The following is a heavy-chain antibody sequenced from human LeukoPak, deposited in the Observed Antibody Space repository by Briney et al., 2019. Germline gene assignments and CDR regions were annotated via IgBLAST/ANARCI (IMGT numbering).Heavy chain of an antibody. J-gene: IGHJ4*02. CDR1: GGSISSSSYS. CDR3: ARGYRAYSSSVDY. D-gene: IGHD6-6*01. V-gene: IGHV4-39*07. Sequence: PSETLSLTCTVSGGSISSSSYSWGWIRQPPGKGLEWIGSIYYSGSTNYNPSLKSRVTISVDTSKNQFSLKLSSVTAADTAVYYCARGYRAYSSSVDYWGQGTLVTVSS. CDR2: IYYSGST.